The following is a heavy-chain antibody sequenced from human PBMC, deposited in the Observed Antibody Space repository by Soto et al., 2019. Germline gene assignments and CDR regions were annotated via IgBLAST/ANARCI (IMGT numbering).Heavy chain of an antibody. V-gene: IGHV3-74*01. CDR1: EFTFRSYW. D-gene: IGHD1-7*01. CDR2: ISGDGSST. CDR3: ARSLPGTYGAFDL. J-gene: IGHJ3*01. Sequence: EVQLVDSGGXXVQPGGSLRLSCAASEFTFRSYWMHWVRQSPGKGLVWVSRISGDGSSTTYADSVRGRFTISRDNAKNTVYLQMDSLRAEDTAVYYCARSLPGTYGAFDLWGQGTMVTVSS.